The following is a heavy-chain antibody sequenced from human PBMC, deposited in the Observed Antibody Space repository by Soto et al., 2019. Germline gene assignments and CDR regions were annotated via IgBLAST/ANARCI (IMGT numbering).Heavy chain of an antibody. J-gene: IGHJ2*01. CDR2: IVPMFGTP. CDR1: GGTFSSNA. D-gene: IGHD6-13*01. CDR3: ARLEQQLVDYWYFDL. V-gene: IGHV1-69*12. Sequence: QVQLLQSGAEVKKPGSSVTVSCKASGGTFSSNAIGWVRQAPGQGLEWMGGIVPMFGTPKNAQKFQGRVTITADESTSTAYMELSSLRSDDTGVYYCARLEQQLVDYWYFDLWGRGTLVTVSS.